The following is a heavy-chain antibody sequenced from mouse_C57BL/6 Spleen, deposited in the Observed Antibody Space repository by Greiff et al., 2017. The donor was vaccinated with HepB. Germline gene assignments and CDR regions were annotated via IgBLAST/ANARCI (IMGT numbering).Heavy chain of an antibody. J-gene: IGHJ1*03. CDR1: GFNIKDYY. CDR3: TTASSYYGSSYWYFDV. CDR2: IDPEDGDT. V-gene: IGHV14-1*01. D-gene: IGHD1-1*01. Sequence: EVQGVESGAELVRPGASVKLSCTASGFNIKDYYMHWVKQRPEQGLEWIGRIDPEDGDTEYAPKFQGKATMTADTSSNTAYLQLSSLTSEDTAVYYCTTASSYYGSSYWYFDVWGTGTTVTVSS.